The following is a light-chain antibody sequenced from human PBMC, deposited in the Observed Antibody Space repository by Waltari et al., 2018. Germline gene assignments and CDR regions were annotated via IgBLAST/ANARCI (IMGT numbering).Light chain of an antibody. CDR1: SSNIGSNT. J-gene: IGLJ2*01. Sequence: QSVLTQPPSASGTPGQRVTISCSGSSSNIGSNTVHWYQQLPGTAPKLLIYSNNQRPSGVPDRYAGAKSGPSASLAISGLQAEDEADYYCAAGDDSLNGVVFGGGTKLTVL. V-gene: IGLV1-44*01. CDR3: AAGDDSLNGVV. CDR2: SNN.